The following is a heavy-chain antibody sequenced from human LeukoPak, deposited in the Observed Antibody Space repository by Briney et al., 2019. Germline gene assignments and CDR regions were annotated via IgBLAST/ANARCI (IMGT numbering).Heavy chain of an antibody. V-gene: IGHV3-74*01. CDR2: INSDASST. Sequence: GGSLRLSCAASGFTFSSYWMHWVRQAPGKGLVWVSRINSDASSTSYADSVKGRFTISRDNAKNTLYLQMNSLRAEDTAVYYCARDRPYCSGGSCYSRGWFDPWGQGTLVTVSS. D-gene: IGHD2-15*01. CDR1: GFTFSSYW. J-gene: IGHJ5*02. CDR3: ARDRPYCSGGSCYSRGWFDP.